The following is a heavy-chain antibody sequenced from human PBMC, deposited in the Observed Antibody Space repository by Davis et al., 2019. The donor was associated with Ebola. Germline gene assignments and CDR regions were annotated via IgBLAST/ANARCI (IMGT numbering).Heavy chain of an antibody. CDR2: VIGSGTDT. V-gene: IGHV3-23*01. CDR1: GFTFSSYA. Sequence: GGSLRLSCAASGFTFSSYAMHWVRQAPGKGLEWVSGVIGSGTDTYYAESVKGRFSISRDNSKNTLYLQMNSLRDEDTDIYYCVKRTSGSSGWDYWGQGTLVTVSS. D-gene: IGHD6-6*01. J-gene: IGHJ4*02. CDR3: VKRTSGSSGWDY.